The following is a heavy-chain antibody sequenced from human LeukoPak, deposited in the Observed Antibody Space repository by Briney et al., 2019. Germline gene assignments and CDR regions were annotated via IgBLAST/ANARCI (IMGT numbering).Heavy chain of an antibody. CDR2: IYHSGST. CDR3: ARDSRYSSSSDAFDI. V-gene: IGHV4-38-2*02. Sequence: PSETLSLTCAVSGYSISSGYYWGWIRQPPGKGLEWIGSIYHSGSTYYNPSLKSRVTISVDTSKNQFSLKLSSVTAADTAVYYCARDSRYSSSSDAFDIWGQGTMVTVSS. J-gene: IGHJ3*02. D-gene: IGHD6-6*01. CDR1: GYSISSGYY.